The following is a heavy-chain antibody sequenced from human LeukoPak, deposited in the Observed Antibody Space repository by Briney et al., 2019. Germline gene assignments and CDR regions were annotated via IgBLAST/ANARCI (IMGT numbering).Heavy chain of an antibody. Sequence: PGGSLRLSCAASGFTLSSYAMSWVRQGPGKGLEWVSAISVSGNTYHAGSVKGRFTISRDSSKNTLYLQMNSLRAEDAAVYYCAKAPVTTRSGAYCYPFDYWGQGTLVTVSS. CDR1: GFTLSSYA. CDR2: ISVSGNT. J-gene: IGHJ4*02. V-gene: IGHV3-23*01. CDR3: AKAPVTTRSGAYCYPFDY. D-gene: IGHD2-21*01.